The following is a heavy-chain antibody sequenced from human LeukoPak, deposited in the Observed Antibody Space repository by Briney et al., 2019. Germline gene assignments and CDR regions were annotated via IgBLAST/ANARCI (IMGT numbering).Heavy chain of an antibody. CDR1: GGSFSGYY. J-gene: IGHJ6*02. CDR2: ISHSGST. V-gene: IGHV4-34*01. CDR3: ARAYYYDSSGYYYYYGMDV. D-gene: IGHD3-22*01. Sequence: PSETLSLTCAVYGGSFSGYYWSWIRQPPGKGLEWIGEISHSGSTNYNPSLKSRVTISVDTSKNQFSLKLSSVTAADTAVYYCARAYYYDSSGYYYYYGMDVWGQGTTVTVSS.